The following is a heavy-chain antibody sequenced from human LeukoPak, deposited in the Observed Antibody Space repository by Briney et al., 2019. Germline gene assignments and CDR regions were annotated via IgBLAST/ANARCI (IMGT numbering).Heavy chain of an antibody. CDR2: IIPIFGTA. CDR3: ARDYDSSGYYWSI. Sequence: ASVKVSCKASGGTFSSYAISWVRQAPGQGLEWMGGIIPIFGTANYAQKFQGRVTITADESTSTAYMELSSLRSEDAAVYYCARDYDSSGYYWSIWGQGTLVTVSS. V-gene: IGHV1-69*13. D-gene: IGHD3-22*01. CDR1: GGTFSSYA. J-gene: IGHJ4*02.